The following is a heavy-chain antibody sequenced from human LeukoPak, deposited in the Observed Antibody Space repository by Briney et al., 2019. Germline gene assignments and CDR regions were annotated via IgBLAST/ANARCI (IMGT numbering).Heavy chain of an antibody. D-gene: IGHD6-6*01. CDR1: GYTFTSYG. J-gene: IGHJ4*02. Sequence: GASVEVSCKASGYTFTSYGISWVRQATGQGLEWMGWMNPNSGNTGYAQKFQGRVTITRNTSISTTYMELSSLRFEDTAVYYCARGRERGSSSSFTDYWGQGTLVIVSS. V-gene: IGHV1-8*03. CDR2: MNPNSGNT. CDR3: ARGRERGSSSSFTDY.